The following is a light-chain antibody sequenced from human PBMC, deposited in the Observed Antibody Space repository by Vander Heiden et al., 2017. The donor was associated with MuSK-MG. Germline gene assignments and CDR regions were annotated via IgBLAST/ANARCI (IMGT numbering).Light chain of an antibody. CDR2: GAS. CDR1: QTVISSY. CDR3: QQDDDSFS. Sequence: EIVLTQSPGTLSLSPGERATLSCRASQTVISSYIAWYQQRAGQAPRLLIHGASSRATGIPDRFSGSGFGTDFTLTISALEPEDFAVYYCQQDDDSFSFGGGTKVEIK. V-gene: IGKV3-20*01. J-gene: IGKJ4*01.